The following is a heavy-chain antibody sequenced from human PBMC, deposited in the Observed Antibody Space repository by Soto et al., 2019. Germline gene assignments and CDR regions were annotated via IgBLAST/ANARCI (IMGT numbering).Heavy chain of an antibody. CDR3: ARGGGSYFRMLDY. Sequence: QVQLQQWGARLLKPSETLSLTCAVYGGSFSGYYWSWIRQPPGKGLEWIGEINHSGSTNYNPSLKSRVTISVDTSNNQFSLKLSSVTAADTAVYYCARGGGSYFRMLDYWGQGTLVTVSS. J-gene: IGHJ4*02. CDR2: INHSGST. D-gene: IGHD1-26*01. CDR1: GGSFSGYY. V-gene: IGHV4-34*01.